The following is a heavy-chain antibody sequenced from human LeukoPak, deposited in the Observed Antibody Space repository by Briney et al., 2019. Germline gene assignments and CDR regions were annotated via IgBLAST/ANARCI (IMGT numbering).Heavy chain of an antibody. CDR3: ARVGYYYDSSGYRYFDY. CDR1: GYTFTGYY. D-gene: IGHD3-22*01. J-gene: IGHJ4*02. V-gene: IGHV1-2*02. Sequence: GASVKVSCKASGYTFTGYYMHWVRQAPGQGLEWMGWINPNSGGTNYAQKFQGRVTMTRDTSISTAYTELSRLRSDDTAVYYCARVGYYYDSSGYRYFDYWGQGTLVTVSS. CDR2: INPNSGGT.